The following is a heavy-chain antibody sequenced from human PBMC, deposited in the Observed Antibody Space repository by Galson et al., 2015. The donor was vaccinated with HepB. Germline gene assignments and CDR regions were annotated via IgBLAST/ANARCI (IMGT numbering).Heavy chain of an antibody. V-gene: IGHV3-33*08. D-gene: IGHD5-24*01. Sequence: SLRLSCAASGFTFSNYWMTWVRQAPGKGLEWVAVIWYDGSNKYYADSVKGRFTISRDNSKNTLYLQMNSLRAEDTAVYYCARDYVEMATTRSFDYWGQGTLVTVSS. CDR2: IWYDGSNK. J-gene: IGHJ4*02. CDR1: GFTFSNYW. CDR3: ARDYVEMATTRSFDY.